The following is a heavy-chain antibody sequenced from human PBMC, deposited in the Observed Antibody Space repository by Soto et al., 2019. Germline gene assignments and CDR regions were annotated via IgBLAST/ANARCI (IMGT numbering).Heavy chain of an antibody. V-gene: IGHV4-34*01. CDR1: GGSFSGYY. Sequence: QVQLQQWGAGLLKPSETLSLTCAVYGGSFSGYYWSWIRQPPGKGLEWFGEINHSGSTNYNPSLKSRVTISVDTSKNQFSLKLSSVTAADTAVYYCARGRIAAADLGLDYWGQGTLVTVSS. CDR2: INHSGST. CDR3: ARGRIAAADLGLDY. D-gene: IGHD6-13*01. J-gene: IGHJ4*02.